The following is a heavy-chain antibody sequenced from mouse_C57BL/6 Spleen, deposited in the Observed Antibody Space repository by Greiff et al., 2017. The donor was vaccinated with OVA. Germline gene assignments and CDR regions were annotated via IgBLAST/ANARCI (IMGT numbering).Heavy chain of an antibody. Sequence: EVQLQESGAELVRPGASVKLSCTASGFNIKDDYMHWVKQRPEQGLEWIGWIDPENGDTEYASKFQGKATITADTSSNTAYLQLSSLTSEDTAVYYCTTGMVTTRDAMDYWGQGTSVTVSS. CDR1: GFNIKDDY. J-gene: IGHJ4*01. V-gene: IGHV14-4*01. D-gene: IGHD2-2*01. CDR3: TTGMVTTRDAMDY. CDR2: IDPENGDT.